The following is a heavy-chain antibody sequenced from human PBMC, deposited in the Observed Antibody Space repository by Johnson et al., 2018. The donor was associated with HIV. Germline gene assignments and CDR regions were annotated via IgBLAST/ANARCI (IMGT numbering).Heavy chain of an antibody. V-gene: IGHV3-15*01. CDR3: ARGGSDVFDI. CDR1: GFIFSDAW. CDR2: IKSTSDDGTT. Sequence: VHLVESGGGLVEPGGSLRLSCAASGFIFSDAWMNWLRQAPGKGLEWVGRIKSTSDDGTTDYATPVKGRFTISRDDSQDTLYLQMNSLRTEDTAVYYCARGGSDVFDIWGRGTMVTVSS. J-gene: IGHJ3*02. D-gene: IGHD3-16*01.